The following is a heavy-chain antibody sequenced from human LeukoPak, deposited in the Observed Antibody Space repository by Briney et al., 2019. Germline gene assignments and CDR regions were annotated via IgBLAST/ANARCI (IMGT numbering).Heavy chain of an antibody. V-gene: IGHV1-58*01. CDR2: IVIANGNT. J-gene: IGHJ4*02. CDR1: GFTFARSA. D-gene: IGHD3-9*01. CDR3: AAEDDFLTGYYDFDY. Sequence: SVQVSCKASGFTFARSAVQWVRQARGQRPEWIGWIVIANGNTNYAQKFQERLTITWDMSTSTAYMELSSLRSEDTAVYYCAAEDDFLTGYYDFDYWGQGTVVTVSS.